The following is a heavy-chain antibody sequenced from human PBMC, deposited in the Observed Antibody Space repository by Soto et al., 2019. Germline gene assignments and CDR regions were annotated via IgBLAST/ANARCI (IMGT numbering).Heavy chain of an antibody. CDR2: TYYRSEWYS. V-gene: IGHV6-1*01. J-gene: IGHJ6*02. CDR3: ASSVPITIYYGMDV. CDR1: GVNVSNNLV. Sequence: WQTLSLTFVSSGVNVSNNLVWNWIRQSPSRGLEWLGRTYYRSEWYSDYAVSVRSRITVSPDTSKNVISLHLNSVTPEDTAVYYCASSVPITIYYGMDVWGQGTAVTV. D-gene: IGHD3-10*01.